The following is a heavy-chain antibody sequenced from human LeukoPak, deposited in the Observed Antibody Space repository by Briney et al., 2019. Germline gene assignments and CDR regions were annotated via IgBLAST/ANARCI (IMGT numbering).Heavy chain of an antibody. Sequence: SETLSLTCTVSGGSISSSSYYWGWIRQPPGKGLEWIGSIDYSGGTYFSPSLRSRVTPSVDTSKNQFSLNLISVTAADTAVYYCARGSSITIFGVVMYTWFDPWGQGTPVSVSS. CDR2: IDYSGGT. D-gene: IGHD3-3*01. CDR1: GGSISSSSYY. CDR3: ARGSSITIFGVVMYTWFDP. V-gene: IGHV4-39*07. J-gene: IGHJ5*02.